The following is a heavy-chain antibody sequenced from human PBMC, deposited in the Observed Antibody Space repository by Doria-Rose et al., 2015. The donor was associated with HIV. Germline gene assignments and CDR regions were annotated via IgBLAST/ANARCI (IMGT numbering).Heavy chain of an antibody. D-gene: IGHD6-13*01. J-gene: IGHJ4*02. CDR3: ARIKSSRWYHKYYFDF. CDR1: GVSLSSPGMG. CDR2: IFSDDER. V-gene: IGHV2-26*01. Sequence: VTLKESGPVLVKPTETLTLTCTVSGVSLSSPGMGVSWIRQPPGKALEWLANIFSDDERSYNTSLKSRLTISRGTARSQVVFTMTDMDAVDTATYYCARIKSSRWYHKYYFDFWGQGTLVIVSA.